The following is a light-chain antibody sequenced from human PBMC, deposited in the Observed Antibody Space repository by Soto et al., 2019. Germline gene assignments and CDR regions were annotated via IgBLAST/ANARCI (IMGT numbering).Light chain of an antibody. CDR3: QQSYTTLPLT. J-gene: IGKJ4*01. CDR1: QSISNY. Sequence: DIPMTQSPSSLSASVGDRVIISCRASQSISNYVNWFQHRPGKAPKLLIYGTSTLQTGVPSRFGGSGSGKEFTLVISSLQPEDFATYYCQQSYTTLPLTFGGGTKVEI. CDR2: GTS. V-gene: IGKV1-39*01.